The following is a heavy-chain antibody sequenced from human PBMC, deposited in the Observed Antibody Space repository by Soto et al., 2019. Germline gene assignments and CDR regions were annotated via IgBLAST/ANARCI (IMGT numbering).Heavy chain of an antibody. CDR2: TNSDGGNT. CDR3: ARGGSSSWFRALDY. CDR1: GFTFSSYW. D-gene: IGHD6-13*01. J-gene: IGHJ4*02. V-gene: IGHV3-74*01. Sequence: PGGSLRLSCVASGFTFSSYWMHWVRRAPGKGLVWVSRTNSDGGNTGYADSVKGRFTISGDNAKNTLYLQMNSLGAEDTAVYYCARGGSSSWFRALDYWGQGTLVTVSS.